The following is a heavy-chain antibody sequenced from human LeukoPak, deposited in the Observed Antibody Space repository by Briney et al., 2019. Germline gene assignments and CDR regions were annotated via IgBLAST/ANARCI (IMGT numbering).Heavy chain of an antibody. J-gene: IGHJ4*02. D-gene: IGHD6-13*01. CDR2: IIPILDIT. CDR1: GGTFSSYG. Sequence: SVKVSCKASGGTFSSYGISWVRQAPGQGLEWMGRIIPILDITNYAQKFQGRVTITADKSTSTAYMELSSLRSEDTAVYYCARGSASNWPVDIWGQGTLVTVSS. CDR3: ARGSASNWPVDI. V-gene: IGHV1-69*04.